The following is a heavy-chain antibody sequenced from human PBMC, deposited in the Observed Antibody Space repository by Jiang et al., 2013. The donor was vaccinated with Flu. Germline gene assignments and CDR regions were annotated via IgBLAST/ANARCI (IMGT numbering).Heavy chain of an antibody. Sequence: SGAEVKKPGASVKVSCKASGYTFTSYGISWVQQAPGQGLEWMGWISAYNGNTNYAQKLQGRVTMTTDTSTSTAYMELRSLRSDDTAVYYCARIPYYGSGTHYYYYGMDVWGQGTTVTVSS. V-gene: IGHV1-18*01. CDR3: ARIPYYGSGTHYYYYGMDV. CDR1: GYTFTSYG. J-gene: IGHJ6*02. CDR2: ISAYNGNT. D-gene: IGHD3-10*01.